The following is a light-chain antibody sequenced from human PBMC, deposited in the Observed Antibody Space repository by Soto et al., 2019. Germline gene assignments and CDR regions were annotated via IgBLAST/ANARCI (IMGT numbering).Light chain of an antibody. CDR2: GNS. V-gene: IGLV1-40*01. J-gene: IGLJ3*02. Sequence: QSVLTQPPSVSGAPGQRVTISCTGSSFNIGAGYDVHWYQQLPGTVPKLLIYGNSNRPSGVPDRFSGSKSGTSASLAITGLQAEDEADYYCHSYDSSLSGSVFGGGTKLTVL. CDR3: HSYDSSLSGSV. CDR1: SFNIGAGYD.